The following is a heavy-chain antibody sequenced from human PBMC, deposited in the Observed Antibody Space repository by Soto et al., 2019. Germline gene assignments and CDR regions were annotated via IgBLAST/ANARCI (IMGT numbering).Heavy chain of an antibody. CDR3: ARGLWAPRFDP. CDR2: INHSEGT. V-gene: IGHV4-34*01. CDR1: GGSFSGYY. Sequence: SETLSLTCAVYGGSFSGYYWSWIRQPPGKGLEWIGEINHSEGTNYNPSLKSRVTISVDTSKNQFSLKLSSVTAADTAVYYCARGLWAPRFDPWGQGTLVTVSS. D-gene: IGHD7-27*01. J-gene: IGHJ5*02.